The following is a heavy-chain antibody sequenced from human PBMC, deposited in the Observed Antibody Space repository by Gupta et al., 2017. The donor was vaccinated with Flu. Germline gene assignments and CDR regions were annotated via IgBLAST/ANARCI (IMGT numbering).Heavy chain of an antibody. CDR3: AAHVDRTLVTVSFVEDPFDV. J-gene: IGHJ3*01. CDR1: GLPCSRYA. V-gene: IGHV3-23*01. Sequence: EVQLLESGGGSVQPGGYLRLSCVVSGLPCSRYALCWVRQAPGKGLEWVADITGSGGLTHYADSVKGHFTISRDESERTVYLQMNSLRAEDTAVYYCAAHVDRTLVTVSFVEDPFDVWGQGTMVTVSS. D-gene: IGHD2-21*01. CDR2: ITGSGGLT.